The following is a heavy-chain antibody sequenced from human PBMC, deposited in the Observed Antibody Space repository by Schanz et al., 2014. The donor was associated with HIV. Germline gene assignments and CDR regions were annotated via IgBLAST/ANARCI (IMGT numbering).Heavy chain of an antibody. CDR3: AKDHPWEIVPFDV. CDR1: GFTFRSYD. V-gene: IGHV3-23*04. Sequence: EVQLVESGGGLVQPGGSLRLSCAASGFTFRSYDMSWVRQAPGKGLELISAMSGSGGSTYYADSVKGRFTISRDNSKNTLYLQMNSLRPDDTAVYFCAKDHPWEIVPFDVWGQGTLVAVSS. J-gene: IGHJ3*01. D-gene: IGHD1-26*01. CDR2: MSGSGGST.